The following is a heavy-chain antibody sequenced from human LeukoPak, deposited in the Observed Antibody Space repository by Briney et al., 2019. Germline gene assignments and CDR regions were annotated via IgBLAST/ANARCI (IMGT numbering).Heavy chain of an antibody. CDR2: IYHSGST. Sequence: SETLSLTCAVSGGSISSDGYSWSWIRQPPGKGLEWIGYIYHSGSTNYNPSLMSRVTISVDTSKNQLSLKLNSVTAADTAVYYCARQAYDSIGFYDYWGQGTLVTVSS. CDR3: ARQAYDSIGFYDY. D-gene: IGHD3-22*01. V-gene: IGHV4-30-2*02. CDR1: GGSISSDGYS. J-gene: IGHJ4*02.